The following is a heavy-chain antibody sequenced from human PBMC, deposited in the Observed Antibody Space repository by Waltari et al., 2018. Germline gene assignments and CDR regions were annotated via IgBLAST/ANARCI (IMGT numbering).Heavy chain of an antibody. J-gene: IGHJ4*02. CDR1: GFTFSSYA. CDR3: TTIFGVDNVGY. V-gene: IGHV3-30-3*01. CDR2: ISYDGSNK. Sequence: QVQLVESGGGVVQPGRSLRLSCAASGFTFSSYAMHWVRQAPGKGLEWVAVISYDGSNKYYADSVKGRFTISRDNSKNTLYLQMNSLRAEDTAVYYCTTIFGVDNVGYWGQGTLVTVSS. D-gene: IGHD3-3*01.